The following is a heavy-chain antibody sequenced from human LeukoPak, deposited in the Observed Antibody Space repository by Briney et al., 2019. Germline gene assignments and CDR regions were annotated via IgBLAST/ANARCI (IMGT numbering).Heavy chain of an antibody. V-gene: IGHV3-53*01. D-gene: IGHD3-10*01. CDR1: GFTVSSNY. CDR3: ARILHYYGSGSYPFDY. J-gene: IGHJ4*02. Sequence: GGSLRLSCAASGFTVSSNYMSWVRQAPGKGLEWVSVIYSGGSTYYADSVKGRFTISRDNSKNTLYLQVNSLRAEDTAVYYCARILHYYGSGSYPFDYWGQGTLVTVSS. CDR2: IYSGGST.